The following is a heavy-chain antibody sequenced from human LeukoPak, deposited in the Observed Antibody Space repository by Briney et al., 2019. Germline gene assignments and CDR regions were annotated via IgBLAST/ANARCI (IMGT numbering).Heavy chain of an antibody. CDR3: ARLYDSFRAFDI. CDR2: IYYSGST. V-gene: IGHV4-31*03. J-gene: IGHJ3*02. D-gene: IGHD2-8*01. Sequence: SQTLSLTCSASGGSISSGSYYWSWIRQYPGKGLEWIGYIYYSGSTYCNPSLKSRVTISVDTSKNQFSLKLNSVTAADTAVYYCARLYDSFRAFDIWGQGTIITVSS. CDR1: GGSISSGSYY.